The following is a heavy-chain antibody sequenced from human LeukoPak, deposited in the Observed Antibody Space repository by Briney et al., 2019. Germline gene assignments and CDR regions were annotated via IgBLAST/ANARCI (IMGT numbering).Heavy chain of an antibody. J-gene: IGHJ6*03. V-gene: IGHV3-49*03. CDR3: TRDKDYDFWSGYYTYYYYYMDV. CDR2: IRSKAYGGTT. CDR1: GFTFGDYA. Sequence: GGSLRLSCTASGFTFGDYAMSWFRQAPGKGLEWVGFIRSKAYGGTTEYAASVKGRFTISRDDSKSIAYLQTNSLKTEDTAVYYCTRDKDYDFWSGYYTYYYYYMDVWGKGTTVTVSS. D-gene: IGHD3-3*01.